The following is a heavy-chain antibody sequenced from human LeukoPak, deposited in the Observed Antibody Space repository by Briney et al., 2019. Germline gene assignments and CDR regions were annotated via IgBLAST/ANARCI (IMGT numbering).Heavy chain of an antibody. CDR3: ARGPGSGYYYVDY. J-gene: IGHJ4*02. Sequence: RPSETLSLTCAVYGGSFSGYYWSWIRQPPGKGLEWIGYIYYSGSTNYNPSLKSRVTISVDTSKNQFSLKLRSVTAADTAVYYCARGPGSGYYYVDYWGQGTLVTVSS. CDR2: IYYSGST. CDR1: GGSFSGYY. D-gene: IGHD3-22*01. V-gene: IGHV4-59*01.